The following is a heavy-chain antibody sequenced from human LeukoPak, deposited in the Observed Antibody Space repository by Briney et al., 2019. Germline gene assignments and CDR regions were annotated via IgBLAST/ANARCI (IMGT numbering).Heavy chain of an antibody. CDR1: GGSISSSSYY. D-gene: IGHD5-12*01. CDR3: ARDDDIVYY. Sequence: PSETLSLTCTVSGGSISSSSYYWGWIRQPPGKGLEWIGSIYYSGSTYYNPSLKSRVTISVDTSKNQFSLKLSSVTAADTAVYYCARDDDIVYYWGQGTLVTVSS. CDR2: IYYSGST. V-gene: IGHV4-39*07. J-gene: IGHJ4*02.